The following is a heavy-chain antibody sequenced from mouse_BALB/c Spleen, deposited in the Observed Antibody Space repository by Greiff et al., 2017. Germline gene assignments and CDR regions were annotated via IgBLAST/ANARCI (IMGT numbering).Heavy chain of an antibody. CDR3: ARQGETGTPWFAY. D-gene: IGHD4-1*01. Sequence: EVKLVESGGGLVQPGGSLKLSCAASGFTFSSYTMSWVRQTPEKRLEWVAYISNGGGSTYYPDTVKGRFTISRDNAKNTLYLQMSSLKSEDTAMYYCARQGETGTPWFAYWGQGTLVTVSA. V-gene: IGHV5-12-2*01. CDR1: GFTFSSYT. CDR2: ISNGGGST. J-gene: IGHJ3*01.